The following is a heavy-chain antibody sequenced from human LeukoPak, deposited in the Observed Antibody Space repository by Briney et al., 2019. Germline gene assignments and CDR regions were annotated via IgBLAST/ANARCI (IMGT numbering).Heavy chain of an antibody. D-gene: IGHD1-26*01. CDR2: IIPIFGTA. Sequence: ASVKVSCKASGGTFSSYAISWVRQAPGQGLEWMGGIIPIFGTANYAQKFQGRVTITADESTSTAYMELSSLRSEDTAVYYCTRDSSGSSVGTGFDYWGQGTLVTVSS. CDR3: TRDSSGSSVGTGFDY. J-gene: IGHJ4*02. V-gene: IGHV1-69*13. CDR1: GGTFSSYA.